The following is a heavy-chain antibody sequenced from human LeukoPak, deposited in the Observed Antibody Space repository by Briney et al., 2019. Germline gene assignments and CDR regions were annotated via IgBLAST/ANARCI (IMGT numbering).Heavy chain of an antibody. CDR2: ISSSGSTI. V-gene: IGHV3-48*03. D-gene: IGHD3-10*02. J-gene: IGHJ6*04. CDR1: GFTFSSYE. Sequence: GGSLRVSCAASGFTFSSYEMNWVRQAPGKGLEWVSYISSSGSTIYYADSVKGRFTSSRDNVKNSLYLQMNSLRAEDTAVYYCAELGITMIGGVWGKGTTVTISS. CDR3: AELGITMIGGV.